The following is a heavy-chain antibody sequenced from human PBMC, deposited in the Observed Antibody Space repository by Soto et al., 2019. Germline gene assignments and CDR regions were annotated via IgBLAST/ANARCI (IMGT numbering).Heavy chain of an antibody. CDR1: GGSISSGGYY. J-gene: IGHJ4*02. D-gene: IGHD6-6*01. CDR2: SYYSGST. Sequence: QVQLQESGPGLVKPSQTLSLTCTFSGGSISSGGYYWSWIRPHPGKGLEWIGYSYYSGSTYYNPSLKSRVTRSVDTSKHQFSRKLSSVTAADTAVYYCSSHSSSSLGSFDYWGQGTLVTVSS. CDR3: SSHSSSSLGSFDY. V-gene: IGHV4-31*03.